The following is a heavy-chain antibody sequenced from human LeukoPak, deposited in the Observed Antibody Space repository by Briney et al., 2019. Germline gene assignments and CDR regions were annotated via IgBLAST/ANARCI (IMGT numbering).Heavy chain of an antibody. J-gene: IGHJ4*02. Sequence: GGSLRLSCAASGFTFSSNWMSWIRQAPGKGLEWVAYIKKTGSETYYVDSVKGRSTITRDNTRNSLFLQMYSLRAEDTAVYFCAREDGYCSGGNCYSYFDSWGQGTLVTVSA. V-gene: IGHV3-7*01. CDR2: IKKTGSET. CDR1: GFTFSSNW. CDR3: AREDGYCSGGNCYSYFDS. D-gene: IGHD2-15*01.